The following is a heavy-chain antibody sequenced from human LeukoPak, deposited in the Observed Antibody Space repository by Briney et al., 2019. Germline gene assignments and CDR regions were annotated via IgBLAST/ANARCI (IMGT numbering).Heavy chain of an antibody. CDR3: AKGAGWYGQKESDY. V-gene: IGHV3-23*01. D-gene: IGHD2-15*01. J-gene: IGHJ4*02. CDR1: GFTFSTYG. Sequence: PGGSLRLSCAASGFTFSTYGMNWVRQAPGKGLEWVSVISGSGGSTSYADSVKGRFTISRDNSKNTVFLEMNRLTAADTAVYYCAKGAGWYGQKESDYWGQGTLVTVSS. CDR2: ISGSGGST.